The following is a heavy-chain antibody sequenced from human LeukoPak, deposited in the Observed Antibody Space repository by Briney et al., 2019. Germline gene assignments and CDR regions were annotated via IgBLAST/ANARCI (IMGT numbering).Heavy chain of an antibody. J-gene: IGHJ4*02. CDR2: IYTSGST. D-gene: IGHD3-22*01. CDR1: GGSISSYY. V-gene: IGHV4-4*07. CDR3: ARDRYYYDSSGYYQLDY. Sequence: SETLSLTCTVSGGSISSYYWSWIRQPAGKGLEWIGRIYTSGSTNYNPSLKSRVTMSVDTSKNQFSLKLSSVTAADTAVYYCARDRYYYDSSGYYQLDYWGQGTLVTVSS.